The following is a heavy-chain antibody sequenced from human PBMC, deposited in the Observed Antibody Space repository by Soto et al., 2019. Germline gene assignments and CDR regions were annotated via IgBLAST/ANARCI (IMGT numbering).Heavy chain of an antibody. CDR2: IYYSGST. CDR3: VRTPLTGNKRDYYFDY. D-gene: IGHD3-9*01. Sequence: QVQLQESGPGLVKPSQTLSLTCTVSGGSISSGNYYWSWIRQPPGKGLEWIGHIYYSGSTYYNPSLKSRVTISADTSKNQLSLKLSSVTAADTAVYYCVRTPLTGNKRDYYFDYWGQGTLVTVSS. CDR1: GGSISSGNYY. J-gene: IGHJ4*02. V-gene: IGHV4-30-4*01.